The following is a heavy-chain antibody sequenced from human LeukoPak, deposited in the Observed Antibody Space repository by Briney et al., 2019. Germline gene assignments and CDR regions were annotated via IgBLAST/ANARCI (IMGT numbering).Heavy chain of an antibody. D-gene: IGHD6-13*01. J-gene: IGHJ4*02. V-gene: IGHV3-11*01. Sequence: PGGSLRLSCAAAGFTFDDYFMGWVRQAPGKGLEWVSYITNSGYTMYYADSVRGRFTISKDNAKNSLYLHMSGLRAEDTAVYYCARSRARIAAAVYHFDYWGQGTPVTVSS. CDR2: ITNSGYTM. CDR3: ARSRARIAAAVYHFDY. CDR1: GFTFDDYF.